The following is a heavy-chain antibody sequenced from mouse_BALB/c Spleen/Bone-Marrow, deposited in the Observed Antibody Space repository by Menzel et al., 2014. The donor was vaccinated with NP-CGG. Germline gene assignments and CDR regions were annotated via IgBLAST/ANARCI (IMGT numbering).Heavy chain of an antibody. D-gene: IGHD2-1*01. CDR2: IWGDGST. Sequence: VKLVESGPGLVSPSQRLSIPCTVSGFSLTGYGLNWVRQPPGKGLEWLGMIWGDGSTDYNSALKSRLSISKDNSKSQVFLKMNSLQTDDTARYYCARGGNYYAMDYWGQGTSVTVSS. J-gene: IGHJ4*01. CDR3: ARGGNYYAMDY. V-gene: IGHV2-6-7*01. CDR1: GFSLTGYG.